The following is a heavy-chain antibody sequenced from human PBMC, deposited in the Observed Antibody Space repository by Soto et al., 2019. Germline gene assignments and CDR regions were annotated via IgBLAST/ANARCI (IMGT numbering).Heavy chain of an antibody. Sequence: EVQLVQSGAEVKKPGESLKISCQGSGYSFSTYWIAWVRQMPGKGLEWMGIIYPGDSDTRYSPSFQGQVTISADKSSTTACLQWSSLKASDTAMYYCARLPGDSSGYSDYWGQGTLVTVSS. D-gene: IGHD3-22*01. CDR2: IYPGDSDT. V-gene: IGHV5-51*03. CDR3: ARLPGDSSGYSDY. CDR1: GYSFSTYW. J-gene: IGHJ4*02.